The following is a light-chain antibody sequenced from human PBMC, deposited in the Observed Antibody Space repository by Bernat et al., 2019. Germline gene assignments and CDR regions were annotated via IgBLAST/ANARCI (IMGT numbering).Light chain of an antibody. Sequence: QSALTQPPSVSGSPGQSVTISCTGTRSDVGSHNRVSWYQQSPGTAPKLIIYEVTNRPAGVPDRFSWSKSGNTASLSISGLQADDEADYYCSSYTHTNTFVSATGTNVTVL. CDR3: SSYTHTNTFV. CDR1: RSDVGSHNR. J-gene: IGLJ1*01. CDR2: EVT. V-gene: IGLV2-18*02.